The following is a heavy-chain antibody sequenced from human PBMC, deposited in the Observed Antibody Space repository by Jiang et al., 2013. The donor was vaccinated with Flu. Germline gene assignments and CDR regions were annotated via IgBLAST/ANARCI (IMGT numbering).Heavy chain of an antibody. CDR1: GGSFASGGFS. D-gene: IGHD2-2*01. Sequence: GSGLVKPSQTLSLTCAVSGGSFASGGFSWSWIRQPPGKGLEWIGYIDHSGSTNQKSSLKSRVTISIDRSKNQFSLNLTSVTAADTAVYYCARLVPAAFGYWFDPWGQGILVTVSS. CDR3: ARLVPAAFGYWFDP. V-gene: IGHV4-30-2*01. CDR2: IDHSGST. J-gene: IGHJ5*02.